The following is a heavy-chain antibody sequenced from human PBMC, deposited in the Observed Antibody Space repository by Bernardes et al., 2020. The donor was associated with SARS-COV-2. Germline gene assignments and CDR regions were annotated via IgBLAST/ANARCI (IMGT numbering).Heavy chain of an antibody. Sequence: GESLTISCKGSGFTFADSWIAWVRQMPGKGLEYMGIIYAGNSDTRYTPSFRGQVSISADWFTNTAYLQWSSLKASDTAIYYCTRPSYYYDSSAYDPIYYFDSWGKGTQVTVAS. CDR2: IYAGNSDT. D-gene: IGHD3-22*01. J-gene: IGHJ4*02. CDR1: GFTFADSW. V-gene: IGHV5-51*01. CDR3: TRPSYYYDSSAYDPIYYFDS.